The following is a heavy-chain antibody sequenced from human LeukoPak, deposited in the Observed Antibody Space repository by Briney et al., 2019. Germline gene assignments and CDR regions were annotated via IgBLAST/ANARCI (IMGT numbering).Heavy chain of an antibody. D-gene: IGHD6-13*01. CDR3: ARDAGRPAYYMDV. CDR1: GYTFTSYY. V-gene: IGHV1-46*01. J-gene: IGHJ6*03. Sequence: ASVKVSCKASGYTFTSYYMHWVRQAPGQGLEWMGIINPSGGSTSFAQKFQGRVTMTRDTSISTAYMELSRLRSDDTAVYYCARDAGRPAYYMDVWGKGTTVTVSS. CDR2: INPSGGST.